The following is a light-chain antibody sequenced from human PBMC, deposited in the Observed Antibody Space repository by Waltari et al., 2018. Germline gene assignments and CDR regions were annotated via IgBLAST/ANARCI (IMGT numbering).Light chain of an antibody. V-gene: IGLV2-23*01. Sequence: QSALTHPASVSGFPGQSITISCPGTSSDVGSYNLLSWYQQYPGKAPKLMIYDGSKRPSGVSNRLSGSKSGNTASLTISGLQAEDEADYYCCSYADSSTLVFGGGTKLTVL. CDR1: SSDVGSYNL. J-gene: IGLJ3*02. CDR2: DGS. CDR3: CSYADSSTLV.